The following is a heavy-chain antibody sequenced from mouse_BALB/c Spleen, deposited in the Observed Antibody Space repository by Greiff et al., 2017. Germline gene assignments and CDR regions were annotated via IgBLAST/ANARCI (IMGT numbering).Heavy chain of an antibody. CDR2: IRLKSDNYAT. CDR1: GFTFSSYW. Sequence: EVQVVESGGGLVQPGGSMKLSCVASGFTFSSYWMSWVRQSPEKGLEWVAEIRLKSDNYATHYAESVKGKFTISRDDSKSRLYLQMNSLRAEDTGIYYCTRLLPYYYAMDYWGQGTSVTVSS. J-gene: IGHJ4*01. V-gene: IGHV6-6*02. CDR3: TRLLPYYYAMDY. D-gene: IGHD1-1*01.